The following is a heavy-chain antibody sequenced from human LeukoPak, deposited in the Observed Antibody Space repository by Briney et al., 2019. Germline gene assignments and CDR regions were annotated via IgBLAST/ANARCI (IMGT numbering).Heavy chain of an antibody. V-gene: IGHV3-7*01. CDR2: INEDGSEK. J-gene: IGHJ4*02. D-gene: IGHD3-10*01. Sequence: GGSVRLSCAAAGFIFRNYWMGWVRQAPGKGLEWVANINEDGSEKYYVDSVKGRFIISRDNAKNSLYLQMNILRAEDTAVFYCLSGSGHCGQGTLVTVSS. CDR3: LSGSGH. CDR1: GFIFRNYW.